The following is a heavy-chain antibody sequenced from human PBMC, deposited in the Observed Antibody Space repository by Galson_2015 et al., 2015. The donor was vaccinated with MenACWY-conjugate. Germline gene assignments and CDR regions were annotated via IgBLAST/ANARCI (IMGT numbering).Heavy chain of an antibody. CDR3: ARDNNWSFDS. V-gene: IGHV3-74*01. J-gene: IGHJ4*02. Sequence: SLRLSCAASGFTFNNYWMHWVRQPPGKGLECISYIKADGSFSNYADSVKGRFTISTDNAKNMAYLQMDGLEDEDTAVYFCARDNNWSFDSWGQGTLVTVSS. CDR1: GFTFNNYW. D-gene: IGHD1-1*01. CDR2: IKADGSFS.